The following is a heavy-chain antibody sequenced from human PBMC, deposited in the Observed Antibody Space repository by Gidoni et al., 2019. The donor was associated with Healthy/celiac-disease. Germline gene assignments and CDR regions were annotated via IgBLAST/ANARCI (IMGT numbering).Heavy chain of an antibody. CDR3: ARALYDSSGYNLTNWFDP. Sequence: QVQLVESGGGVVQPGRSLRLSCTASGFNCSSYATHWVRQDPGKGLEWVAVISYDGSNKYYADSVKGRFTISRDNSKNTLYLQMNSLRAEDTAVYYCARALYDSSGYNLTNWFDPWGQGTLVTVSS. CDR2: ISYDGSNK. J-gene: IGHJ5*02. D-gene: IGHD3-22*01. V-gene: IGHV3-30-3*01. CDR1: GFNCSSYA.